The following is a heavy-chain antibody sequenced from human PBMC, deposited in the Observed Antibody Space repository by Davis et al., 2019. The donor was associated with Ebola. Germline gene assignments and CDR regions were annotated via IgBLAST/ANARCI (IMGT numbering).Heavy chain of an antibody. CDR3: ARGWRYSSGWNKSGRFDY. CDR2: INHSGST. CDR1: GGSFSGYY. V-gene: IGHV4-34*01. J-gene: IGHJ4*02. D-gene: IGHD6-19*01. Sequence: MPGGSLRLSCAVYGGSFSGYYWSWIRQPPGKGLEWIGEINHSGSTNYNPSLKSRVTISVDTSKNQFSLKLSSVTAADTAVYYCARGWRYSSGWNKSGRFDYRGQGTLVTVSS.